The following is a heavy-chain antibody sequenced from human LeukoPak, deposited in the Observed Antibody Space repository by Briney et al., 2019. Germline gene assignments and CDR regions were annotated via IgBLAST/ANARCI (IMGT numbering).Heavy chain of an antibody. CDR3: ATQQQLVL. Sequence: GGSLRPSCAASGFTFSSYAMSWVRQAPGKGLEWVSTISGSGGTTYYADSVKGRFTISRDNSKNTLYLQMNSLRAEDTAVYYCATQQQLVLWGQGTLVTVSS. CDR2: ISGSGGTT. J-gene: IGHJ4*02. D-gene: IGHD6-13*01. V-gene: IGHV3-23*01. CDR1: GFTFSSYA.